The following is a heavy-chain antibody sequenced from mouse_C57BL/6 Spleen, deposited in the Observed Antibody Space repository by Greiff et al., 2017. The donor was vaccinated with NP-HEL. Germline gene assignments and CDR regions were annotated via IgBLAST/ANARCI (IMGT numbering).Heavy chain of an antibody. CDR3: ARDYGSSYEPYAMDY. J-gene: IGHJ4*01. Sequence: QVQLQQPGAELVKPGASVKMSCKASGYTFTSYWITWVKQRPGQGLEWIGDIYPGSGSTNYNEKFKSKATLTVDPSSSTAYMQLSSLTSEDSVVYYCARDYGSSYEPYAMDYWGQGTSVTVAS. CDR2: IYPGSGST. CDR1: GYTFTSYW. V-gene: IGHV1-55*01. D-gene: IGHD1-1*01.